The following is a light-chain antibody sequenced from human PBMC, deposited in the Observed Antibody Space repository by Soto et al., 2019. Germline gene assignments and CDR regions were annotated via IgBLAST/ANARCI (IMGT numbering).Light chain of an antibody. V-gene: IGLV2-8*01. Sequence: QSALTQPPSASGSPGQSVTISCTGTSSDVGAYNYVSWYQQHPGKAPKLMIYEVSKRPSGVPDRFSGSKSGNTASLTVSGLQAEDEADYYCSSYAGSNNYVVFGGGIKVTVL. CDR3: SSYAGSNNYVV. CDR2: EVS. CDR1: SSDVGAYNY. J-gene: IGLJ2*01.